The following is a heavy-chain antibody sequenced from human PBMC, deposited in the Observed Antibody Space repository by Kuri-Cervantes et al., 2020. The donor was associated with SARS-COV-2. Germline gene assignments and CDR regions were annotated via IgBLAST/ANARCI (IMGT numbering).Heavy chain of an antibody. J-gene: IGHJ5*02. CDR2: IYYSGST. Sequence: SETLSLTCTVSGGSISSSSYYWGWIRQPPGKGLEWIGSIYYSGSTYYNPSLKSRVTISVDTSKNQFSLKLSSVTAADTAVYYCARLSPIGMVRGVAFDPWGQGTLVTVSS. D-gene: IGHD3-10*01. CDR3: ARLSPIGMVRGVAFDP. CDR1: GGSISSSSYY. V-gene: IGHV4-39*01.